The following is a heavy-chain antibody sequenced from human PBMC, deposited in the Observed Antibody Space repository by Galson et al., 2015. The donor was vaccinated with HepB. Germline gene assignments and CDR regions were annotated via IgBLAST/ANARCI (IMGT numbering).Heavy chain of an antibody. CDR1: AFTFSNYT. J-gene: IGHJ5*02. CDR3: ARTEEPTTLGGGGLLFDP. CDR2: ISGSSSNK. V-gene: IGHV3-23*01. D-gene: IGHD2/OR15-2a*01. Sequence: SLRLSCAASAFTFSNYTMNWVRQAPGKGLQWVSAISGSSSNKYYADSVKGRFTISRDNSKNTLYLQMNSLRAEDTAVYYCARTEEPTTLGGGGLLFDPWGQGTLVIVSS.